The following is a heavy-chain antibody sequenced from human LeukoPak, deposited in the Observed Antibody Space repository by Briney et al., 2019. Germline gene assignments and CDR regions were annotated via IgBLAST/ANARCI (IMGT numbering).Heavy chain of an antibody. D-gene: IGHD2-15*01. Sequence: GESLKISCKGSGYSFTSYWIGWVRQMPGKGLEWMGIIYPGDSDTRYSPSFQGQVTISADKSISAAYLQWSSLKASDTAMYYCARQWYCSGGSCLDAFDIWGQGTMVTVSS. CDR1: GYSFTSYW. V-gene: IGHV5-51*01. CDR3: ARQWYCSGGSCLDAFDI. CDR2: IYPGDSDT. J-gene: IGHJ3*02.